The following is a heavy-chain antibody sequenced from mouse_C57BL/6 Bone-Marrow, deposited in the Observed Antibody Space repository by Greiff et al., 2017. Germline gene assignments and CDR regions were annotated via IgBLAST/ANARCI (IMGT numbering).Heavy chain of an antibody. J-gene: IGHJ2*01. Sequence: EVKLEESGEGLVKPGGSLKLSCAASGFTFSSYAMSWVRQTPEKRLEWVAYISSGGDYIYYADTVKGRFTISRDNARNTLYLQMSSLKSEDTAMYYCTRVLYPFDYWGQGTTLTVSS. V-gene: IGHV5-9-1*02. D-gene: IGHD2-1*01. CDR3: TRVLYPFDY. CDR2: ISSGGDYI. CDR1: GFTFSSYA.